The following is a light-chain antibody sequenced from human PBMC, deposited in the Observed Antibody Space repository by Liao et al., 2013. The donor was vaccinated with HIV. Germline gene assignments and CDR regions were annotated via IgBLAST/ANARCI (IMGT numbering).Light chain of an antibody. V-gene: IGLV3-1*01. CDR3: QAWDSTTEV. CDR1: DLGDKS. Sequence: SYELTQPPSVSVSPGQTANIPCSGDDLGDKSVCWYQHKPGQSPVLVIYEHWKRSAGIPERFSGSTSGNTATLTISGTQAIDEADYYCQAWDSTTEVFGTGTKVTVL. CDR2: EHW. J-gene: IGLJ1*01.